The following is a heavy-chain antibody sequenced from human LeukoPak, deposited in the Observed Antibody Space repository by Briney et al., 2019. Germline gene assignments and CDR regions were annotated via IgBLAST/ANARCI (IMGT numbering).Heavy chain of an antibody. CDR3: TRDHLGIFDY. V-gene: IGHV3-7*05. CDR1: GFTFSEHW. J-gene: IGHJ4*02. D-gene: IGHD1-14*01. Sequence: GSLRLSCAASGFTFSEHWMAWVRLAPGKGLEWVANINQDGSGKFSVDSVKGRFTISRDNVQNTVYLQMNSLRAEDTAVFYCTRDHLGIFDYWGQGTLVTVSS. CDR2: INQDGSGK.